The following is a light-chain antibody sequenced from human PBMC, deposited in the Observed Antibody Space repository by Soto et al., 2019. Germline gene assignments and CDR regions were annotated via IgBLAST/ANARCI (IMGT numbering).Light chain of an antibody. CDR1: ESISTY. CDR3: QQSYSALVA. CDR2: SAS. V-gene: IGKV1-39*01. J-gene: IGKJ1*01. Sequence: IQMSQSPSSLSATVGDRVTITCRASESISTYLNWYQQKPGQAPNLLIYSASTLESGAPSRFSGSGSGTEFTLTINNLQREDFATYYCQQSYSALVAFGQGTKVDI.